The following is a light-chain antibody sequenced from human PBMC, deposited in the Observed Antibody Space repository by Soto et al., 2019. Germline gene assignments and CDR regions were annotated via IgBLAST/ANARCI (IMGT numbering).Light chain of an antibody. CDR1: SSNIGSNT. CDR3: AAWDESLNGVV. J-gene: IGLJ2*01. Sequence: QSVLTQPPSASGTPGQRVTISCSGSSSNIGSNTVNWYQQLPGTAPKLLIYSNNQRPSGVPDRFSGAKSGTSASLAISGRQSEDEADYYCAAWDESLNGVVFGGGTKLTVL. CDR2: SNN. V-gene: IGLV1-44*01.